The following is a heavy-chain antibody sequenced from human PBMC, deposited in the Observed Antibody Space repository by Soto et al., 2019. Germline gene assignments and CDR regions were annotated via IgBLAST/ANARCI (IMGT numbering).Heavy chain of an antibody. CDR2: ISWNGDLL. CDR3: AKSKYGGSPLMDV. D-gene: IGHD4-17*01. CDR1: GFTFEDYA. Sequence: QLVESGGTLVRTGGTLTLSCGSSGFTFEDYAMYCVRQPPGKRLEWVSGISWNGDLLGYGDSVRGLFIISRDDVKKTLYLQMKSLRTDDTPLYYCAKSKYGGSPLMDVWGRGTTVAVS. J-gene: IGHJ6*02. V-gene: IGHV3-9*01.